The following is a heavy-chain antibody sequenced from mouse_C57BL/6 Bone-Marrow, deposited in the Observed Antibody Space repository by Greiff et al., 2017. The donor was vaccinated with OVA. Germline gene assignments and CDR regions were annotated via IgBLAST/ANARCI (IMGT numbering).Heavy chain of an antibody. Sequence: DVKLVESGGGLVQPGGSLKLSCAASGFTFSDYYMYWVRQTPEKRLEWVAYISNGGGSTYYPDTVKGRFTISRDNAKNTLYLQMSRLKSEDTAMYYCARLDYDYYCDYWGQGTTLTVSS. D-gene: IGHD2-4*01. CDR3: ARLDYDYYCDY. J-gene: IGHJ2*01. CDR2: ISNGGGST. CDR1: GFTFSDYY. V-gene: IGHV5-12*01.